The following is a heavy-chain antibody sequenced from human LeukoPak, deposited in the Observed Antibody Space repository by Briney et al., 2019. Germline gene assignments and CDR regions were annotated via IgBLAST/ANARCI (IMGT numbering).Heavy chain of an antibody. J-gene: IGHJ4*02. CDR2: ISGGSRTI. CDR3: ARAGQSDY. V-gene: IGHV3-11*01. CDR1: GFTFSDYY. Sequence: PGGSLRPSCAASGFTFSDYYMNWIRQAPGKGLEWVSSISGGSRTINYADSVKGRFTTSRDNAKNSLFLQVNSLRAEDTAVYYCARAGQSDYWGQGTLVTVSS.